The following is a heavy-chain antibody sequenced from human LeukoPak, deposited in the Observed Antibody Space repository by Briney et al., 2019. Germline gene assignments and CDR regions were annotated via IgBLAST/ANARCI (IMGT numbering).Heavy chain of an antibody. V-gene: IGHV1-18*01. Sequence: ASVKVSCKASGYTFTSYGISWVRQAPGQGLEWMGWISAYNGNTNYAQKLQGRVTMTTDTSTSTAYMELRSLRSDDTAVYYCARGRYYDFWSGSSGLYYYYGMDVWGQGTTVTVSS. D-gene: IGHD3-3*01. CDR2: ISAYNGNT. CDR3: ARGRYYDFWSGSSGLYYYYGMDV. J-gene: IGHJ6*02. CDR1: GYTFTSYG.